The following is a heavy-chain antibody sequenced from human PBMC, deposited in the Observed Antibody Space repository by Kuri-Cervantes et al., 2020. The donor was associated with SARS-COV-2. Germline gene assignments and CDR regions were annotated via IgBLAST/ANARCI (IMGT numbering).Heavy chain of an antibody. Sequence: SLRLSCAASGFTFSSYDMHWVRQATGKGLEWVSGISWNSGSIGYADSVKGRFTISRDNAKNSLYLEMNSLRPEDTAVYYCAKVETANLDYWGQGTLVTVSS. V-gene: IGHV3-9*01. D-gene: IGHD3-3*01. CDR1: GFTFSSYD. J-gene: IGHJ4*02. CDR3: AKVETANLDY. CDR2: ISWNSGSI.